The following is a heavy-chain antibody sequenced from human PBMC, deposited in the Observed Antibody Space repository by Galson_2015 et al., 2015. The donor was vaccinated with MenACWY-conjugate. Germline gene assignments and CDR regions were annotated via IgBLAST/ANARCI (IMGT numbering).Heavy chain of an antibody. CDR2: ISSSSSLR. CDR1: GFTFSSYA. V-gene: IGHV3-48*04. D-gene: IGHD6-19*01. CDR3: ARRLDGMDV. Sequence: SLRLSCAASGFTFSSYAMNWVRQTPGKGLEWISYISSSSSLRYYADSVRGRFTISRDDAKNSLNLQMNSLRVEDTGIYYCARRLDGMDVWGQGTSVTVS. J-gene: IGHJ6*02.